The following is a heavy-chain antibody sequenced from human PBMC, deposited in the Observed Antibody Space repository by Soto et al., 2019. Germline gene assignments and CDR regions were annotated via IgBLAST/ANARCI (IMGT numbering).Heavy chain of an antibody. CDR2: INPNSGGT. D-gene: IGHD3-3*01. J-gene: IGHJ6*02. Sequence: EASVKVSCKASGYTFTGYYMHWVRQAPGQGLEWMGWINPNSGGTNYAQKFQGWVTMTRDTSISTAYMELSRLRSDDTAVYYCARGPNAYYDFWSGPSSHYYYYGMDVWGQGTTVTVSS. V-gene: IGHV1-2*04. CDR1: GYTFTGYY. CDR3: ARGPNAYYDFWSGPSSHYYYYGMDV.